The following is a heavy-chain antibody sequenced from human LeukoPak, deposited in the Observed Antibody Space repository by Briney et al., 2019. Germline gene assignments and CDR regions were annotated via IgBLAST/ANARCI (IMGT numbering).Heavy chain of an antibody. J-gene: IGHJ4*02. V-gene: IGHV1-24*01. D-gene: IGHD4-17*01. CDR1: GYTLTELS. CDR2: FDPEDGET. Sequence: ASVKVSCKVSGYTLTELSMHWVRQAPGKGLEWMGCFDPEDGETIYAQKFQGRVTMTEDTSTDTAYMELSSLRSEDTAVYYCARLTIGDYGDRESGFDYWGQGTLVTVPS. CDR3: ARLTIGDYGDRESGFDY.